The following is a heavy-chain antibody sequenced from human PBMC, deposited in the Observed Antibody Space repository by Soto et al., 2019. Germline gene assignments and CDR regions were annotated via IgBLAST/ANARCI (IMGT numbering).Heavy chain of an antibody. CDR2: INAGNGNT. CDR3: ARVVGIAVDDY. V-gene: IGHV1-3*01. J-gene: IGHJ4*02. D-gene: IGHD6-19*01. CDR1: GYTFTSYA. Sequence: QVQLVQSGAEVKKPGASVKVSCKASGYTFTSYAMHWVRQAPGQRLEWMGWINAGNGNTKYSQKFQGRVTITRDTSASTAYMEQSSLRSEDTAVYYCARVVGIAVDDYWGQGTLLTVSS.